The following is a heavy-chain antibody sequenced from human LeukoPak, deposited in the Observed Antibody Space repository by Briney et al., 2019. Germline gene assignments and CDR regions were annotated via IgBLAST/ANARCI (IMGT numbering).Heavy chain of an antibody. Sequence: PGGSLRLSCAASGFTFSSYAMSWVRQAPGKGLEWVSAISGSGGSTYYADSVKGRFTISRDNSKNTLYLQMNSLRAEDTAVYYCARVGGGGYSYGWYYYYSMDVWGQGTTVTVSS. CDR1: GFTFSSYA. D-gene: IGHD5-18*01. CDR3: ARVGGGGYSYGWYYYYSMDV. V-gene: IGHV3-23*01. CDR2: ISGSGGST. J-gene: IGHJ6*02.